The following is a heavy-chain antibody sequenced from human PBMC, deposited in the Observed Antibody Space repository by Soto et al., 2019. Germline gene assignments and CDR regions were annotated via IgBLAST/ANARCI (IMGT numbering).Heavy chain of an antibody. D-gene: IGHD2-15*01. CDR3: ASHGTCSGGSCYYFLAFDI. CDR1: GFTFSSYA. V-gene: IGHV3-30-3*01. CDR2: ISYDGSNK. J-gene: IGHJ3*02. Sequence: GGSLRLSCAAPGFTFSSYAMHWVRQAPGKGLEWVAVISYDGSNKYYADSVKGRFTISRDNSKNTLYLQMNSLRAEDTAVYYCASHGTCSGGSCYYFLAFDIWGQGTMVTVSS.